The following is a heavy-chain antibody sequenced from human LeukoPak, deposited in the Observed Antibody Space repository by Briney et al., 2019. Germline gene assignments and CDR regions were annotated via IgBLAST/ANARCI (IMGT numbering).Heavy chain of an antibody. CDR2: ISHDGNNK. CDR1: GFTFSSYG. V-gene: IGHV3-30*18. Sequence: GGPLRLSCAASGFTFSSYGMHWVRQAPGKGLEGVAIISHDGNNKYYADSVKGRFTISRDNSKNTLYLQMNSLRAEDTAVYYCAKEYLSGFDPWGQGTLVTVSS. CDR3: AKEYLSGFDP. D-gene: IGHD1-14*01. J-gene: IGHJ5*02.